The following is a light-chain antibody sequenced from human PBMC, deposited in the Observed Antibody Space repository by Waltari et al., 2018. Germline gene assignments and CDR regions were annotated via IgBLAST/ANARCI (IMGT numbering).Light chain of an antibody. CDR1: QGIRND. V-gene: IGKV1-17*01. CDR2: VAS. Sequence: DIQMTQSPSSLSASVGDTVTITCRASQGIRNDLDWFQQKPGKAPKRLIYVASSLQSGVPSRFSGSVSGTEFTLTISSLQPEDFATYYCLQHNSYPRAFGQGTRVEVK. J-gene: IGKJ1*01. CDR3: LQHNSYPRA.